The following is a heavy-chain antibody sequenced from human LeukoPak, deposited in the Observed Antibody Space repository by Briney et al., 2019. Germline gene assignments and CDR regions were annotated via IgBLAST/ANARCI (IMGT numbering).Heavy chain of an antibody. V-gene: IGHV3-7*01. CDR2: IKQDGSEK. D-gene: IGHD2-21*01. CDR3: ARVRFFGGGDPGFDP. CDR1: GFTFSSYA. Sequence: PGGSLRLSCAASGFTFSSYAMSWVRQAPGKGLEWVANIKQDGSEKYYVDSVKGRFTISRDNAKNSLYLQMNSLRAEDTAVYYCARVRFFGGGDPGFDPWGQGTLVTVSS. J-gene: IGHJ5*02.